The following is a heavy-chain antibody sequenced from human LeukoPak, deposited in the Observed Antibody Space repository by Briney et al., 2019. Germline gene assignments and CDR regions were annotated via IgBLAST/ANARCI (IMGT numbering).Heavy chain of an antibody. CDR3: ARGAGRFGKVDY. D-gene: IGHD3-10*01. J-gene: IGHJ4*02. Sequence: GGSLRLSCAASGFTFSSYGMHWVRQAPGKGLEWVAVISYDGSNKYYAVSVKGRFTISRDNSKNTLYLQMNSLRAEDTAVYYCARGAGRFGKVDYWGQGTLVTVSS. V-gene: IGHV3-30*03. CDR1: GFTFSSYG. CDR2: ISYDGSNK.